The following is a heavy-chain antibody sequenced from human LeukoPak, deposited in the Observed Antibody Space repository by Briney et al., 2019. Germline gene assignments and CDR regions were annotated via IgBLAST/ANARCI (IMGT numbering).Heavy chain of an antibody. D-gene: IGHD3-22*01. CDR1: GFTFGSFT. J-gene: IGHJ6*02. V-gene: IGHV3-23*01. Sequence: GGSLRLSCAASGFTFGSFTMNWVRQAPGRSLEWVSAIRGTDTNTYYADSVRGRFTISRDNSNNTLFLQMNGLRAEDTAVYYCAITGFYYESRNMSPLGIGYFTMDVWGRGTTVTVSS. CDR2: IRGTDTNT. CDR3: AITGFYYESRNMSPLGIGYFTMDV.